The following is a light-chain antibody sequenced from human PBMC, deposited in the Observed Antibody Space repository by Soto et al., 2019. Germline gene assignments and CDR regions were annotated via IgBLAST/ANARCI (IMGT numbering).Light chain of an antibody. V-gene: IGKV4-1*01. CDR1: RSVLYSSDIKNY. CDR3: QQYYSTPVT. Sequence: DIVMTQSPDSLAVSLGERATINCKSSRSVLYSSDIKNYLAWYQQKPGHPPKLLIYWASTRESGVPDRFSGSGSETDFTLTISSLQAEDVSVYYCQQYYSTPVTFGQGTKVEIK. J-gene: IGKJ1*01. CDR2: WAS.